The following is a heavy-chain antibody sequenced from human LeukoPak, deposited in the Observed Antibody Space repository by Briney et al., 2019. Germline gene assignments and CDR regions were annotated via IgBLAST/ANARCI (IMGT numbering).Heavy chain of an antibody. D-gene: IGHD2-2*01. V-gene: IGHV3-33*01. CDR2: IWYDGSNK. Sequence: PGGSLRLSCAASGFTFSSYGMHWVRQAPGKGLEWVAVIWYDGSNKYYADSVEGRFTISRDNSKNTLYLQMNSLRAEDTAVYYCARGGPLVVPAARPSYYYGMDVWGQGTTVTVSS. CDR3: ARGGPLVVPAARPSYYYGMDV. J-gene: IGHJ6*02. CDR1: GFTFSSYG.